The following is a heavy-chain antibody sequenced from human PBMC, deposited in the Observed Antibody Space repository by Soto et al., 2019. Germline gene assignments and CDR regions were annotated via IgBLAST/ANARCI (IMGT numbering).Heavy chain of an antibody. J-gene: IGHJ4*02. CDR3: ARDKITGLFDY. V-gene: IGHV4-59*12. Sequence: PSETLSLTCTVSGGSISNYYWSWIRQPPGKGLEWIAYIYYSGSTNYNPSLKSRVTISVDTSKNQFSLKLTSVTAADTAVYYCARDKITGLFDYWGQGTLVTVSS. CDR1: GGSISNYY. CDR2: IYYSGST. D-gene: IGHD2-8*02.